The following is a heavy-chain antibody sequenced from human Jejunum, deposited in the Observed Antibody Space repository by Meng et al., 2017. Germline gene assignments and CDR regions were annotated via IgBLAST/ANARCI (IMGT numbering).Heavy chain of an antibody. CDR2: INYSGNA. CDR3: ARIKYDYDWMGYRYPSNYDF. Sequence: SETLSLTCTVSGDSMISDKYYWAWIRQPPGWGLDWLGHINYSGNAYYNPSLKSRVTISADTSKNQVSLNLTSVTAADTALYYCARIKYDYDWMGYRYPSNYDFWGQGARVTVSS. V-gene: IGHV4-39*07. D-gene: IGHD3-16*02. CDR1: GDSMISDKYY. J-gene: IGHJ4*02.